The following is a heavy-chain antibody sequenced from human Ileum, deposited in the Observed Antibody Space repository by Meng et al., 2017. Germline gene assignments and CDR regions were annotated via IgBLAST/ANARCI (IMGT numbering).Heavy chain of an antibody. V-gene: IGHV4-39*07. D-gene: IGHD6-19*01. CDR2: MSYSRST. CDR1: GGPSNNTNYY. Sequence: ESGPGLVEPSENLSLALTVFGGPSNNTNYYGACISQAPGKGVGWIGRMSYSRSTSFNPSLKSRVAISVDTSNNQVSLKLSFVTAADTAVYYCARGGAVAGVWWYFDLWGRGTLVTVSS. CDR3: ARGGAVAGVWWYFDL. J-gene: IGHJ2*01.